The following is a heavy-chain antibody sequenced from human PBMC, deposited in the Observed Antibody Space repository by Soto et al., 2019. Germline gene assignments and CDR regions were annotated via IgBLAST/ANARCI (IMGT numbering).Heavy chain of an antibody. CDR1: GGSFSGYI. J-gene: IGHJ4*02. CDR3: ARGLISGSHYSGGWYYFDS. V-gene: IGHV4-34*01. Sequence: SKTLSLTCDVYGGSFSGYIWTWIRQTPGKGLQWIGQINHSGSANYNPSLKSRVTISVHTSNSQFSLELNSVTAADTAVYYCARGLISGSHYSGGWYYFDSWGQGTQVTVSS. CDR2: INHSGSA. D-gene: IGHD1-26*01.